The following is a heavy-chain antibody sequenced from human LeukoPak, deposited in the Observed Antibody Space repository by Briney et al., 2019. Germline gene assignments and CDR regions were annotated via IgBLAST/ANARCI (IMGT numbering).Heavy chain of an antibody. CDR1: GYSFTSYW. J-gene: IGHJ6*02. CDR3: ARHVALDSSSWYYGYYYGMDV. V-gene: IGHV5-51*01. CDR2: IYPGDSDT. Sequence: GESLRISCKGSGYSFTSYWIGWVRQMPGKGLEWMGIIYPGDSDTRYSPSFQGQVTISADKSISTAYLQWSSLKASDTAMYYCARHVALDSSSWYYGYYYGMDVWGQGTTVTVSS. D-gene: IGHD6-13*01.